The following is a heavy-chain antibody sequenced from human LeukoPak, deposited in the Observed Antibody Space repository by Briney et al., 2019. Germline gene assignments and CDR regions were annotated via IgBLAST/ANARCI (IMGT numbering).Heavy chain of an antibody. CDR2: IIPIFGTA. Sequence: ASVKVSCKASGGTFSSYAISWVQQAPGQGLEWMGGIIPIFGTANYAQKFLGRVTITADESTSTAYMELSSLRSEDTAVYYCARLDDYSNYRTNYWGQGTLVTVSS. D-gene: IGHD4-11*01. J-gene: IGHJ4*02. CDR3: ARLDDYSNYRTNY. V-gene: IGHV1-69*13. CDR1: GGTFSSYA.